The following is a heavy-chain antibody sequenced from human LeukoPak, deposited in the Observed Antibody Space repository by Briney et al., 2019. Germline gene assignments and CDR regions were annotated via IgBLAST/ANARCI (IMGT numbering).Heavy chain of an antibody. CDR3: ARYRGSGYYYFDF. J-gene: IGHJ4*02. CDR2: VYSRGST. D-gene: IGHD3-22*01. Sequence: PSETLSLTCTVSGGSISSYYWSWIRQPAGKGLEWIGRVYSRGSTNYNPSLKSRVIVSVDTSKNQFSLKLSSVTAADTAVYYCARYRGSGYYYFDFWGQGTLVTVSS. CDR1: GGSISSYY. V-gene: IGHV4-4*07.